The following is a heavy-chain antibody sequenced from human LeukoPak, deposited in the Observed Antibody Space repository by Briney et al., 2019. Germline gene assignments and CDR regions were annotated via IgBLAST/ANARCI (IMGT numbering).Heavy chain of an antibody. J-gene: IGHJ6*02. V-gene: IGHV3-23*01. CDR2: VSDSGSNT. D-gene: IGHD6-13*01. CDR3: ARGQPPSYYDMDV. Sequence: PGGSLRLSCAASGFTFSSYAMSWVRQAPGKGLEWVSAVSDSGSNTYYADSVKGRSTISRDNSKNTLYLQMNSLRAEDTALYYCARGQPPSYYDMDVWGQGTTVTVSS. CDR1: GFTFSSYA.